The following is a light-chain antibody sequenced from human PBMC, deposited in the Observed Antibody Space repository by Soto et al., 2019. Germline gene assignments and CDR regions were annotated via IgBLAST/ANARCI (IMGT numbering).Light chain of an antibody. CDR3: QQYNNWLKWT. CDR2: DAS. CDR1: QGISSN. Sequence: EIVMTQSTATLSVSPGERATLSCRASQGISSNLAWYQQKPGQGPRLLIYDASTRATGIPARFSGSGSGTDFALTISSLQSEDFAVYYCQQYNNWLKWTFGQGTKVEIK. V-gene: IGKV3-15*01. J-gene: IGKJ1*01.